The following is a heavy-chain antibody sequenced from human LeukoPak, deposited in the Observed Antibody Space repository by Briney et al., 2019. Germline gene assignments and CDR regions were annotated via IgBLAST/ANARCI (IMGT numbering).Heavy chain of an antibody. CDR1: AYTFTSYD. V-gene: IGHV1-8*01. J-gene: IGHJ4*02. Sequence: ASVKVSCNASAYTFTSYDINWVRQAPAQGHEWMGWMNPNSGNTGYAQKFQGRVTMTRNTSISTAYMELSSLRSEDTAVYYCARGVDIVATDQYWGQGTLVTVSS. CDR2: MNPNSGNT. D-gene: IGHD5-12*01. CDR3: ARGVDIVATDQY.